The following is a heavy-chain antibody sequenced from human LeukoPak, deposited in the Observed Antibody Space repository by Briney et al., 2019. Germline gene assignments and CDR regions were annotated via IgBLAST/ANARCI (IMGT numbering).Heavy chain of an antibody. CDR1: GFTFSSYG. D-gene: IGHD6-19*01. Sequence: GGSLRLSCAASGFTFSSYGMSWVRQAPGKGLEWVSAISGSGGSTYYADSVKGRFTISRDNSKNTLYLQMNSLRAEDTAVYYCAKDRQWLVTNPDYWGQGTLVTVSS. V-gene: IGHV3-23*01. CDR2: ISGSGGST. CDR3: AKDRQWLVTNPDY. J-gene: IGHJ4*02.